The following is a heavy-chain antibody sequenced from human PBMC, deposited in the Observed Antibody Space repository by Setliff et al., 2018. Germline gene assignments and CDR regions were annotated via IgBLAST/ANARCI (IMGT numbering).Heavy chain of an antibody. CDR1: GFTFSDYN. CDR2: ISDSSFHI. J-gene: IGHJ4*02. Sequence: WGSLRLSCAASGFTFSDYNMNWVRQAPGKGLEWVSSISDSSFHIYYRDSVKGRFTISRDNARNSLYLQMNSLRPEDTAVYYCARTCSGSGCYAGLESWGQGTPVTVSS. V-gene: IGHV3-21*01. CDR3: ARTCSGSGCYAGLES. D-gene: IGHD2-15*01.